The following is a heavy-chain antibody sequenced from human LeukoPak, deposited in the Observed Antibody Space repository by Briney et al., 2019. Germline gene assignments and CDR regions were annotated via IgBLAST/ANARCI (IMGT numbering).Heavy chain of an antibody. CDR3: ARVAYDSSGYYEDY. CDR1: GGSISSSNW. D-gene: IGHD3-22*01. J-gene: IGHJ4*02. Sequence: PSGTLSLTCAVSGGSISSSNWWSWVRQPPGKGLEWIGEIYHRGSTNYNPSLKSRVTISVDESKNQFSLKLSSVTAADTAVYYCARVAYDSSGYYEDYWGQGTLVTVSS. CDR2: IYHRGST. V-gene: IGHV4-4*02.